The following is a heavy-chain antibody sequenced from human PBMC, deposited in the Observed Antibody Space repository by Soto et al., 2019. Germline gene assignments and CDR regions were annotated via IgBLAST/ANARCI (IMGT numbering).Heavy chain of an antibody. D-gene: IGHD4-17*01. CDR2: IGTAGDT. J-gene: IGHJ3*02. V-gene: IGHV3-13*01. CDR1: GFTFSSYD. Sequence: GGSLRLSCAASGFTFSSYDMHWVRQATGKGLEWVSAIGTAGDTYYPGSVKGRFTISRENAKNSLYLQMNSLRAGDTAVYYCAREVVQPGKNYGDYGAFDIWGQGTMVTVSS. CDR3: AREVVQPGKNYGDYGAFDI.